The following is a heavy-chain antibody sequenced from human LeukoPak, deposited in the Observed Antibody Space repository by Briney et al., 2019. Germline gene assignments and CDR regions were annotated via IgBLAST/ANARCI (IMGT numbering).Heavy chain of an antibody. D-gene: IGHD1-26*01. CDR1: GDSVSSNSAT. V-gene: IGHV6-1*01. CDR2: TYYRTKWYN. J-gene: IGHJ4*02. CDR3: ARGGVGATTGTYDS. Sequence: TSETLSLTCAISGDSVSSNSATWNWIRQTPSRGLEWLGGTYYRTKWYNEYAVSVKSRITINPDTSKNQFSLQLNSVTPEDTAVYYCARGGVGATTGTYDSWGQGVPVTVSS.